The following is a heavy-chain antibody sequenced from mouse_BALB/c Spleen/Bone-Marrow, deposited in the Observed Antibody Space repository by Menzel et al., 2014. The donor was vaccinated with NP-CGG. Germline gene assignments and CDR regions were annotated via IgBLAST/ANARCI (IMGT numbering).Heavy chain of an antibody. D-gene: IGHD2-12*01. CDR2: INPSNGRT. V-gene: IGHV1S81*02. Sequence: VQLVESGAELVKPGASVKLSCKASGYTFTSYWMHWVKQRPGQGLEWIGEINPSNGRTNYNEKFKTKAILTVDKSSSTAYMQLSSLTSEDSAVYYCARWLLYYWGQGTTLTVSS. CDR1: GYTFTSYW. J-gene: IGHJ2*01. CDR3: ARWLLYY.